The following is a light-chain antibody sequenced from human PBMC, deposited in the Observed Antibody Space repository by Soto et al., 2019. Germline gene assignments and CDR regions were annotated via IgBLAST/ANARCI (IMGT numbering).Light chain of an antibody. Sequence: DIPLTQPPSTLSASPGDKVTINFDSSQSISSWLAWYQQKPGKAPKLLIYDASSLESGVPSRFSGSGSGTEFTLTISSLQPDDFATYYCQQYNSYSQGTFGQGTKVDI. V-gene: IGKV1-5*01. CDR3: QQYNSYSQGT. J-gene: IGKJ1*01. CDR1: QSISSW. CDR2: DAS.